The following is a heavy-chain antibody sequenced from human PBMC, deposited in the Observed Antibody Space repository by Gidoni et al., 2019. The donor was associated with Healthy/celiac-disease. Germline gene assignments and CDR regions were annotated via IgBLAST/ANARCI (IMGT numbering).Heavy chain of an antibody. J-gene: IGHJ6*02. CDR1: GFTFRSYS. Sequence: EVQLVESGGGLVKPGGSLSLSCAASGFTFRSYSMNWVRQAPGKGLEWVSSISSSSSYIYYADSVKGRFTISRDNAKNSLYLQMNSLRAEDTAVYYCARDSPALLRSGMDVWGQGTTVTVSS. CDR2: ISSSSSYI. V-gene: IGHV3-21*01. CDR3: ARDSPALLRSGMDV. D-gene: IGHD3-22*01.